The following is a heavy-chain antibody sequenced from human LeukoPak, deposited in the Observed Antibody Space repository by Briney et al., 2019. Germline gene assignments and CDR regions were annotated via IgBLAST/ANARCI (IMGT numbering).Heavy chain of an antibody. J-gene: IGHJ5*01. CDR2: IKQDGSEK. Sequence: GGSLRLSCAASGYTFSSYWMSWVRQAPGKGLEWVANIKQDGSEKYYVDSVKGRFTISRDNAKNSLYLQMNSLRAEDTAVYYCARDRGSGWFDYWGQGTLVTVSS. V-gene: IGHV3-7*01. CDR1: GYTFSSYW. D-gene: IGHD6-19*01. CDR3: ARDRGSGWFDY.